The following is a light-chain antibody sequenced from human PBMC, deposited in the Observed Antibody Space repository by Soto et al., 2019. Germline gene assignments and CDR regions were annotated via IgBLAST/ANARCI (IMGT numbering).Light chain of an antibody. CDR1: QGISNY. V-gene: IGKV1-27*01. CDR2: AAS. Sequence: DIEMTQSPSSLSASVGDRVTITCRASQGISNYLAWYQQRPAKVPKLLIYAASTLQSGVPSRFSGSGSGTDFTLTISSLQPEDVATYYCQKYDSAPWTFGQGTEVEIK. CDR3: QKYDSAPWT. J-gene: IGKJ1*01.